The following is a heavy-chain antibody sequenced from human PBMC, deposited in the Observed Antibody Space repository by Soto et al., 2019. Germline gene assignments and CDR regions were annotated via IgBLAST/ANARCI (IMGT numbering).Heavy chain of an antibody. D-gene: IGHD2-15*01. Sequence: GGSLRLSCAASGFTFSSYGMHWVRQAPGKGLEWVAVISYDGSNKYYADSVKGRFTISRDNSKNTLYLQMNSLRAEDTAVYYCAKDGGDAFVEVVAAINWFDPWGQGTLVTVSS. J-gene: IGHJ5*02. CDR1: GFTFSSYG. CDR2: ISYDGSNK. V-gene: IGHV3-30*18. CDR3: AKDGGDAFVEVVAAINWFDP.